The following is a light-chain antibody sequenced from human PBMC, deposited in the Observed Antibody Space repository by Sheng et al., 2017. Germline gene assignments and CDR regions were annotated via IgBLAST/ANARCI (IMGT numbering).Light chain of an antibody. V-gene: IGKV1-33*01. J-gene: IGKJ3*01. Sequence: DIQMTQSPSTLSASVGDRVSITCRASQSVSTWLAWYQQKPGKAPKLLIYGASNLEAGVPSRFSGSRSGTHFTFTISSLQPEDVATYYCQQYDSLPSFGPGTKVDLK. CDR1: QSVSTW. CDR2: GAS. CDR3: QQYDSLPS.